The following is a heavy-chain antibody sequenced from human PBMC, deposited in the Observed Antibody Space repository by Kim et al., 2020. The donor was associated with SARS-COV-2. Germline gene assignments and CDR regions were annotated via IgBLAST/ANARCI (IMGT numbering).Heavy chain of an antibody. CDR3: ARDRASPGTYYYYYYGMDV. Sequence: GGSLRLSCAASGFTFSSYEMNWVRQAPGKGLEWVSYISSSGSTIYYADSVKGRFTISRDNAKNSLYLQMNSLRAEDTAVYYCARDRASPGTYYYYYYGMDVCGQGTTVTVSS. CDR2: ISSSGSTI. V-gene: IGHV3-48*03. CDR1: GFTFSSYE. J-gene: IGHJ6*02. D-gene: IGHD1-1*01.